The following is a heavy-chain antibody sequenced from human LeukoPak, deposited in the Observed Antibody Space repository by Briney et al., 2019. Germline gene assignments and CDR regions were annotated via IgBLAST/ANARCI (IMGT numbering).Heavy chain of an antibody. CDR1: GGSISSYY. V-gene: IGHV4-59*08. J-gene: IGHJ4*02. CDR3: ASGIVGAIFDY. CDR2: IYYSGST. D-gene: IGHD1-26*01. Sequence: PSETLSLTCTVSGGSISSYYWSWTRQPPGKGLEWIGYIYYSGSTNYNPSLKSRVTISVDTSKNQFSLKLSSVTAADTAVYYCASGIVGAIFDYWGQGTLVTVSS.